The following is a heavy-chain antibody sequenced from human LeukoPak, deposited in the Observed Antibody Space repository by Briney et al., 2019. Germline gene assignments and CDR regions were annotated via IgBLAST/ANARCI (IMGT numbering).Heavy chain of an antibody. J-gene: IGHJ4*02. CDR3: TRHGGILTGFENTDY. CDR2: IRSKANSYAT. Sequence: GGSLKLSCAASGFTFSGSAMHWVRQASGKGLEWVGRIRSKANSYATAYAASVKGRFTISRDDSKNTAYLQMNSLKTEDTAVYYCTRHGGILTGFENTDYWGQGTLVTVTS. D-gene: IGHD3-9*01. CDR1: GFTFSGSA. V-gene: IGHV3-73*01.